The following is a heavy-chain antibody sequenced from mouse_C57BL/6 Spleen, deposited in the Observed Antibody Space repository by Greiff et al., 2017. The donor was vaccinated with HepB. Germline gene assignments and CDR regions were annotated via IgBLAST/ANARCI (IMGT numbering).Heavy chain of an antibody. D-gene: IGHD2-2*01. CDR1: GYTFTDYA. Sequence: QVQLQQSGAELVRPGASVTLSCKASGYTFTDYAMHWVKQTPVHGLDWIGAIDPETGGTAYNQKFKGKAILTADKSSRTAYMGLRRLTSEDSAVYYCTRDGRVTTVVCYAMDYWGQGTSVTVSS. V-gene: IGHV1-15*01. CDR2: IDPETGGT. J-gene: IGHJ4*01. CDR3: TRDGRVTTVVCYAMDY.